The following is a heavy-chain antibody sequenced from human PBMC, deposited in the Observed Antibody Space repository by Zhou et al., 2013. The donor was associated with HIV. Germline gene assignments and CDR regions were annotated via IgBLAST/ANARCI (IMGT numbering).Heavy chain of an antibody. Sequence: QVQLVQSGAEVKKPGASVKVSCKASGYTFTSYYMHWVRQAPGQGLEWMGIINPSGGSTSYAQKFQGRVTMTRDTSTSTVYMELSSLRSEDTAVYYCARGETYGDFSSVRFDPWGQGTLVTVSS. V-gene: IGHV1-46*01. CDR3: ARGETYGDFSSVRFDP. J-gene: IGHJ5*02. D-gene: IGHD4-17*01. CDR1: GYTFTSYY. CDR2: INPSGGST.